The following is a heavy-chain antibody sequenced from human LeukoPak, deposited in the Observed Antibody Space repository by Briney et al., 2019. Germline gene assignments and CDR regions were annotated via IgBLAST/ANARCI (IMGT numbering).Heavy chain of an antibody. CDR3: AKSRWATAGTDY. CDR2: ISSDESST. Sequence: PGGSLRLSCAASGFTFSNYWMHWVRQAPGKRLVWVSRISSDESSTSYADSVKGRFTISRDNAKNTLYLQVNSLRAEDTAVYYCAKSRWATAGTDYWGQGTLVTVSS. J-gene: IGHJ4*02. CDR1: GFTFSNYW. D-gene: IGHD6-13*01. V-gene: IGHV3-74*01.